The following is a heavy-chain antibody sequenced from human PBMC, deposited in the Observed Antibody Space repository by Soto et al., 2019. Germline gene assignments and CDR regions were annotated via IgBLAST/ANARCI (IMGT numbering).Heavy chain of an antibody. J-gene: IGHJ4*02. V-gene: IGHV4-30-2*01. CDR3: ARGEEDDSSGYYSGYFDY. CDR2: IYHSGST. Sequence: LSLTCAVSGGSTSSGGYSWSWIRQPPGKGLEWIGYIYHSGSTYYNPSLKSRVTISVDRSKNQFSLKLSSVTAADTAVYYCARGEEDDSSGYYSGYFDYWGQGTLVTVSS. CDR1: GGSTSSGGYS. D-gene: IGHD3-22*01.